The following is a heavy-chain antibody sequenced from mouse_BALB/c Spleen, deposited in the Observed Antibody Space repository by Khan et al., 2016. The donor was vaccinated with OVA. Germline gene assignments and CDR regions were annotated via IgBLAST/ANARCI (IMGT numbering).Heavy chain of an antibody. Sequence: EVQLQESGPGLVKPSQSLSLTCTVTGYSITSNYAWNWIRQFPGNKLEWMGYISYSGLTSYNPSLKSRISITGDTSKNQFFLQLHSVTTEDTATYYWARGNYYGYTMDYWGQGTSVTVSS. CDR1: GYSITSNYA. CDR3: ARGNYYGYTMDY. V-gene: IGHV3-2*02. D-gene: IGHD1-1*01. J-gene: IGHJ4*01. CDR2: ISYSGLT.